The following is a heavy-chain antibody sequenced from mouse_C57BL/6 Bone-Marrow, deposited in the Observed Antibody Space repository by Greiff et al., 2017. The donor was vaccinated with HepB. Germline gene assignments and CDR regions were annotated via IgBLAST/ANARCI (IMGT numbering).Heavy chain of an antibody. V-gene: IGHV1-55*01. D-gene: IGHD2-4*01. CDR1: GYTFTSYW. CDR2: IYPGSGST. Sequence: VQLQQPGAELVKPGASVKMSCKASGYTFTSYWITWVKQRPGQGLEWIGDIYPGSGSTNYNEKFKSKATLTVDTSSSTAYMQLSSLTSEDAAVYYCAREDYDGDYYAMDYWGQGTSVTVSS. J-gene: IGHJ4*01. CDR3: AREDYDGDYYAMDY.